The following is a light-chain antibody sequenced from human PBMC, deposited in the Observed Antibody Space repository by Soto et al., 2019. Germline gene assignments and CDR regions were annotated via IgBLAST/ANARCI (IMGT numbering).Light chain of an antibody. CDR1: QSVLYSSNNKNY. CDR3: QQYYSTPLT. J-gene: IGKJ4*01. CDR2: WAS. Sequence: DIVMTQSPDSLAVSLGERATINCKSSQSVLYSSNNKNYLAWYQQKPGQPPKLLLYWASTRESGVPDRFSGSWSGTDFTLTISSLQAEDLAVYYCQQYYSTPLTFGGVTKVEIK. V-gene: IGKV4-1*01.